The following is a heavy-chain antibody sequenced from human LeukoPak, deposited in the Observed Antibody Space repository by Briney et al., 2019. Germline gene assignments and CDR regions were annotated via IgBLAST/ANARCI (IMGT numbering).Heavy chain of an antibody. J-gene: IGHJ4*02. CDR3: ARDGYTYGSFDY. CDR2: IYYSGST. D-gene: IGHD5-18*01. CDR1: GGSISSSSYF. Sequence: SETLSLTCSVSGGSISSSSYFWGWIRQPPGKGLEWIGSIYYSGSTYSNPSLKSRVTISVDTSKSQFSLKLTSVTAADTAVYYCARDGYTYGSFDYWGQGTLVTVS. V-gene: IGHV4-39*01.